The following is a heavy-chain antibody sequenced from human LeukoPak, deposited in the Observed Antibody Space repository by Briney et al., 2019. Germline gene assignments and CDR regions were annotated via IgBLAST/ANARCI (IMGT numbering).Heavy chain of an antibody. J-gene: IGHJ4*02. Sequence: GGSLRLSCAASGFTFSSHWMSWVRQAPGKGLEWVANIKQDGSEKYYVDSVKGRFPISRDNAKNSLYLQMNSLRAEDTAVYYCARTFYYGSGSLYYFDYWGQGTLVTVSS. D-gene: IGHD3-10*01. V-gene: IGHV3-7*01. CDR3: ARTFYYGSGSLYYFDY. CDR2: IKQDGSEK. CDR1: GFTFSSHW.